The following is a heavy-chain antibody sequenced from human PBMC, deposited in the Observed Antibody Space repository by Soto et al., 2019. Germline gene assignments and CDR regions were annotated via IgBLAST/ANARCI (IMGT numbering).Heavy chain of an antibody. CDR2: IYTSGST. CDR3: ARDWGGSSWEFYYYYGMDV. J-gene: IGHJ6*02. Sequence: SETLSLTCTVSGGSISRYYWSWIRQPAGKGLEWIGRIYTSGSTNYNPSLKSRVTMSVDTSKNQFSLKLSSVTAADTAVYYCARDWGGSSWEFYYYYGMDVWGQGTTVTVSS. CDR1: GGSISRYY. D-gene: IGHD6-13*01. V-gene: IGHV4-4*07.